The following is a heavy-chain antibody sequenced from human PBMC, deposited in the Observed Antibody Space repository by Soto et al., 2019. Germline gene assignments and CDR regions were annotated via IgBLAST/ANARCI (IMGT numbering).Heavy chain of an antibody. CDR1: GGTLSSFINYP. V-gene: IGHV1-69*06. J-gene: IGHJ4*02. CDR2: IVPNVGTV. CDR3: ARRDTSGFLRYFDN. Sequence: QMQLVQSGAEVKKPGSSVKVSCKASGGTLSSFINYPINWVRQAPGQGLGWMGGIVPNVGTVNYAQKFQGRVTMTADKSTGTAYMELSSLRSEDTALYYCARRDTSGFLRYFDNWGQGTLVTVSS. D-gene: IGHD3-3*01.